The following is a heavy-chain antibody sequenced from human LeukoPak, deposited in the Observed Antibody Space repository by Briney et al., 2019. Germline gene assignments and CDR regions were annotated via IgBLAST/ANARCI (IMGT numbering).Heavy chain of an antibody. J-gene: IGHJ4*02. Sequence: GGSLRLSCAASGFTFSSYSMNWVRQAPGKGLEWVSYISGGSSNTFYADSVKGRFTISRDNAKNSLYLQMNSLRAEDTAVYYCARDDTVTAHFDYWGQGTLVTVSS. CDR2: ISGGSSNT. CDR1: GFTFSSYS. V-gene: IGHV3-48*01. CDR3: ARDDTVTAHFDY. D-gene: IGHD4-11*01.